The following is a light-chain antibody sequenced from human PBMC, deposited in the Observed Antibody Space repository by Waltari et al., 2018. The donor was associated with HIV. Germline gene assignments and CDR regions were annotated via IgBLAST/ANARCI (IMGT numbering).Light chain of an antibody. CDR1: TSPTAANY. V-gene: IGLV1-47*01. CDR2: SND. J-gene: IGLJ1*01. CDR3: ATWDGNLNTYV. Sequence: QSVLSQPPSMSGAPGPRVTPPCPANTSPTAANYFYWFQHGPNAAPKLFTFSNDRRPSGVPGRVSGSKAGTSAYLAISGLRREDEADYYCATWDGNLNTYVFGPGTRLSVL.